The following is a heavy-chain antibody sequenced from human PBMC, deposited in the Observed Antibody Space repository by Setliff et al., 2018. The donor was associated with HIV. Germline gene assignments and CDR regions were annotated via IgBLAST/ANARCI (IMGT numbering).Heavy chain of an antibody. Sequence: GGSLRLSCAASGFTFSKFSMSWVRQAPGKGLEWVSYIRSSSRTIYYADSVKGRFTISRDNAKNSLYLQMNSLRAEDTAVYYCARESPYDTSGYYFGAFDIWGQGTMVTVSS. CDR2: IRSSSRTI. V-gene: IGHV3-48*04. CDR3: ARESPYDTSGYYFGAFDI. J-gene: IGHJ3*02. CDR1: GFTFSKFS. D-gene: IGHD3-22*01.